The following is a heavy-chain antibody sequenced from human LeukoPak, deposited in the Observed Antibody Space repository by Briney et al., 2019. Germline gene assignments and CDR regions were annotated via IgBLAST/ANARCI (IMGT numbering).Heavy chain of an antibody. J-gene: IGHJ5*02. D-gene: IGHD2-21*01. CDR1: GYTFTAYY. CDR3: ARDVFGGNRFDP. CDR2: INPNSGGT. V-gene: IGHV1-2*02. Sequence: ASVKVSCKASGYTFTAYYMHWVRQAPGQGLEWMGWINPNSGGTNYAQKLQGRVTMTTDTSTSTAYMELRSLRSDDTAVYYCARDVFGGNRFDPWGQGTLVTVSS.